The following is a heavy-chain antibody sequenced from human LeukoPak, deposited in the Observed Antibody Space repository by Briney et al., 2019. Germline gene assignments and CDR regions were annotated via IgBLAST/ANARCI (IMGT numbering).Heavy chain of an antibody. CDR1: GFIFSNYA. CDR2: ISGSAGST. V-gene: IGHV3-23*01. CDR3: AKGGEVGYSYGSDTN. Sequence: PGGSLRLSCAASGFIFSNYAMTWVRQAPGKGLEWVSVISGSAGSTYYADSVKGRFTISRDNSKNTLYLQMNSLRAEDTAVYYCAKGGEVGYSYGSDTNWGQGTLVTVSS. J-gene: IGHJ4*02. D-gene: IGHD5-18*01.